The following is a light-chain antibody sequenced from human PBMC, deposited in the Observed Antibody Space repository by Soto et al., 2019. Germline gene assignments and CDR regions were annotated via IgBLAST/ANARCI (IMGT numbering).Light chain of an antibody. V-gene: IGKV3-11*01. CDR3: QQRSNWPPLT. Sequence: EIVLTQSPATLSLSPGERATISCRASQSVSSYLAWYQQKPGQAPRLLIYDASNRATGIPARFSGSGSGTDFTLTISSLEPEDFAVYYCQQRSNWPPLTFGGGTRWIS. CDR1: QSVSSY. CDR2: DAS. J-gene: IGKJ4*01.